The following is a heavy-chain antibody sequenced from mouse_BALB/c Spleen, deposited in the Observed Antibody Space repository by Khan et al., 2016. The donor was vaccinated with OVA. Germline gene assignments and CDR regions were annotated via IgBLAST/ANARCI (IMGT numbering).Heavy chain of an antibody. J-gene: IGHJ2*01. CDR3: ATSYFYGYYFDY. CDR2: ISSDSNTI. D-gene: IGHD1-1*01. Sequence: EVQLQVSGGGLVQSGGSRKLSCAASGFTFTSYGMHWIRQAPEKGLEWVAYISSDSNTIYYADTVKGRFTISRDNPKNTLFLQMTSLWSGDTAMYVCATSYFYGYYFDYWGQGTTLTVSS. V-gene: IGHV5-17*02. CDR1: GFTFTSYG.